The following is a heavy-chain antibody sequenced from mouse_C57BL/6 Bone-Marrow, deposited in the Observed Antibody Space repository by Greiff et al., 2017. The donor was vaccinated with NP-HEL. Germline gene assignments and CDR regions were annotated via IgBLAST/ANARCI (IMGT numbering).Heavy chain of an antibody. CDR1: GYTFTSYW. J-gene: IGHJ2*01. CDR2: IYPSDSET. CDR3: ATRSRIYYYGSSSDYFDY. V-gene: IGHV1-61*01. D-gene: IGHD1-1*01. Sequence: QVQLQQPGAELVRPGSSVKLSCKASGYTFTSYWMDWVKQRPGQGLEWIGNIYPSDSETHYNQKFKDKATLTVDKSSSTAYMQLSSLTSEDSAVYYCATRSRIYYYGSSSDYFDYWGQGTTLTVSS.